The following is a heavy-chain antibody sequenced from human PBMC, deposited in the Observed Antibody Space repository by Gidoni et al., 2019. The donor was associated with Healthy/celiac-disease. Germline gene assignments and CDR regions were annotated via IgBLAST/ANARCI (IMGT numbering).Heavy chain of an antibody. CDR2: ISYDGSNK. V-gene: IGHV3-30*18. J-gene: IGHJ4*02. CDR1: GFTFSSYG. CDR3: AKDAEGYFDY. Sequence: QVQLVESGGGVVQPGRSLRLSCAAHGFTFSSYGMHWGRQAPGKGREGVAVISYDGSNKYYADYVKGRFTISRDNSKNTLYLQMNSLRAEDTAVYYCAKDAEGYFDYWGQGTLVTVSS.